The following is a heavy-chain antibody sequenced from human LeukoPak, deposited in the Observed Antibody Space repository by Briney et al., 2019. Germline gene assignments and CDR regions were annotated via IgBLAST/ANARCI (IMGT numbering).Heavy chain of an antibody. V-gene: IGHV3-33*06. J-gene: IGHJ4*02. Sequence: GGSLRLSCAASGFTFSSYGMHWVRQAPGKGLEWVAVIWYGGSNKYYADSVKGRFTISRDNSKNTLYLQMNSLRAEDTAVYYCAKDRAGAAAGTFYFDYWGQGTLVTVSS. CDR3: AKDRAGAAAGTFYFDY. CDR2: IWYGGSNK. CDR1: GFTFSSYG. D-gene: IGHD6-13*01.